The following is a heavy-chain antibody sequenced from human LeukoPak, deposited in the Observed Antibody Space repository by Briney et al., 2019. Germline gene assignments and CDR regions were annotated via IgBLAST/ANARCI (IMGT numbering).Heavy chain of an antibody. CDR1: GFTFNNAW. CDR2: IKSKNVGGTT. V-gene: IGHV3-15*01. CDR3: TSHAAFDP. Sequence: PWGSLRLSCAASGFTFNNAWMNWVRQAPGKGLEWVGRIKSKNVGGTTDYAAPVKGRFTISRDDSKNTVYLQMNSLKIEETAVYYCTSHAAFDPWGQGTLVTVSS. J-gene: IGHJ5*02. D-gene: IGHD2-15*01.